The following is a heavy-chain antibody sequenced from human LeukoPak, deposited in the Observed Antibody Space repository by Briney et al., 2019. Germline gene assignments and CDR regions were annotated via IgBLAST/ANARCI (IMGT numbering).Heavy chain of an antibody. Sequence: SVKVSCKASGGSFSDYPINWLRQAPGQGLEWLGGIIPKYSASNYAQAFQGRVTITADESTNTVYMEMSGLRPDDTAVYYCVRPDRIFGVPAAFDAWGQGTLVAVSS. CDR2: IIPKYSAS. V-gene: IGHV1-69*01. CDR1: GGSFSDYP. D-gene: IGHD3-3*02. J-gene: IGHJ3*01. CDR3: VRPDRIFGVPAAFDA.